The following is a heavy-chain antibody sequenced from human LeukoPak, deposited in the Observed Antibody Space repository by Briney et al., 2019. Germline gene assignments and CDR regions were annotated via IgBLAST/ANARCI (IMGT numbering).Heavy chain of an antibody. J-gene: IGHJ4*02. CDR3: AKSGIAAAGQRGYFDY. CDR2: ISGSGGST. CDR1: GFTFSSYA. D-gene: IGHD6-13*01. V-gene: IGHV3-23*01. Sequence: GGSLRLSCAASGFTFSSYAMSWVRQAPGKGLEWVSAISGSGGSTYYADSVKGRFTIPRDNSKNTLYLQMNSLRAEDTAIYYCAKSGIAAAGQRGYFDYWGQGTLVTVSS.